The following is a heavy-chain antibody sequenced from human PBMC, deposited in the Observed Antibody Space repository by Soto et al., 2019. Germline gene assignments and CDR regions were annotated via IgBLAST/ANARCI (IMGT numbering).Heavy chain of an antibody. CDR1: GYTFTGYY. V-gene: IGHV1-2*04. CDR3: TRDGSIVGANGFDS. J-gene: IGHJ5*01. Sequence: AASVKVPCKASGYTFTGYYMHWVRQAPAQVIEWMGWINPNSGGTNYAQKFQAWVTMNRDTSLSTAYMEPSTLRSDHTAEYHCTRDGSIVGANGFDSWGQGTLVTVSS. CDR2: INPNSGGT. D-gene: IGHD1-26*01.